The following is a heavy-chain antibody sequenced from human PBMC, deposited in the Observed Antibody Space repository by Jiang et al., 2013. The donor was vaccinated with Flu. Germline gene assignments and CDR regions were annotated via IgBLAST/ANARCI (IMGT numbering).Heavy chain of an antibody. CDR3: ARHHYYDSSGYYTTFDY. CDR2: IYYSGST. D-gene: IGHD3-22*01. CDR1: GGSISSSSYY. J-gene: IGHJ4*02. Sequence: CPGLVKPSETLSLTCTVSGGSISSSSYYWGWIRQPPGKGLEWIGSIYYSGSTYYNPSLKSRVTISVDTSKNQFSLKLSSVTAADTAVYYCARHHYYDSSGYYTTFDYWGQGTLVTVSS. V-gene: IGHV4-39*01.